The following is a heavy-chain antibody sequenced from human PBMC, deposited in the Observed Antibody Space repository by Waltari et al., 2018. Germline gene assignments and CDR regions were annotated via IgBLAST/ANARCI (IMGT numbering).Heavy chain of an antibody. CDR3: TRDSASVKSGYDY. CDR2: ISSSSSTI. V-gene: IGHV3-48*04. CDR1: GFTFSSYS. Sequence: EVQLVESGGGLVQPGGSLRLSCAASGFTFSSYSMNWVRQAPGKGLEWVSYISSSSSTIYYADSVKGRFTISRDNAKNSLYLQMNSLRAEDTAVYYCTRDSASVKSGYDYWGQGTLVTVSS. J-gene: IGHJ4*02. D-gene: IGHD3-3*01.